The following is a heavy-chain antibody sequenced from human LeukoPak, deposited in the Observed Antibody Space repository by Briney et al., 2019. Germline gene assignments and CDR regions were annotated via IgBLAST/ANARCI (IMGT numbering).Heavy chain of an antibody. Sequence: GASVKVSCKASGGTFSSYAISWVRQAPGQGLEWMGGIIPIFGTANYAQKFQGRVTITTDESTSTAYMELSSLRSEDTAVYYCARGGAQLGCSSTSCYTILIAWGQGTLVTVSS. D-gene: IGHD2-2*02. CDR3: ARGGAQLGCSSTSCYTILIA. J-gene: IGHJ5*02. V-gene: IGHV1-69*05. CDR2: IIPIFGTA. CDR1: GGTFSSYA.